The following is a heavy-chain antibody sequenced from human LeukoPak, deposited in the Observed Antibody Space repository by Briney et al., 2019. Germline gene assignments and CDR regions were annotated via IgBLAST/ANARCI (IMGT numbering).Heavy chain of an antibody. D-gene: IGHD5-18*01. CDR3: ASVSDTAMVTH. CDR2: INPSGGST. Sequence: ASVKVSCKASGYTFISHYMHWVRQAPGQGLEWMGIINPSGGSTSYAQKFQGRVTMTRDTSTSTVYMELSSLRSEDTAVYYCASVSDTAMVTHWGQGTLVTVSS. CDR1: GYTFISHY. V-gene: IGHV1-46*01. J-gene: IGHJ4*02.